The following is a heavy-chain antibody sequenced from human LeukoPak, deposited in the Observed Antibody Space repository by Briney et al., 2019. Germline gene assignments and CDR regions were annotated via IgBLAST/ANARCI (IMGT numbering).Heavy chain of an antibody. CDR2: ISYDGSNK. J-gene: IGHJ5*02. CDR1: GFTFSSYG. D-gene: IGHD3-10*01. V-gene: IGHV3-30*18. CDR3: SKDLTSDFGGDLDP. Sequence: PGRSLRLSCAASGFTFSSYGMHWVRQAPGKGLEWVAVISYDGSNKYYADSVKGRFTISRDNSKNTLYLQMNSLRAEDAAVYYCSKDLTSDFGGDLDPWGQGTLVTVSS.